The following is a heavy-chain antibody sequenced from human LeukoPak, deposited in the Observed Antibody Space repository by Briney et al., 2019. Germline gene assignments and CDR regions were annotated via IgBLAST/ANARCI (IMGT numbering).Heavy chain of an antibody. CDR2: ISSSSSYI. Sequence: GGSLRLFCAASGFTFSSYSMNWVRQAPGKGLEWVSSISSSSSYIYYADSVKGRFTISRDNAKNSLYLQMNSLRAEDTAVYYCARDHSTYYYYYGMDVWGQGTTVTVSS. D-gene: IGHD5-18*01. J-gene: IGHJ6*02. V-gene: IGHV3-21*01. CDR3: ARDHSTYYYYYGMDV. CDR1: GFTFSSYS.